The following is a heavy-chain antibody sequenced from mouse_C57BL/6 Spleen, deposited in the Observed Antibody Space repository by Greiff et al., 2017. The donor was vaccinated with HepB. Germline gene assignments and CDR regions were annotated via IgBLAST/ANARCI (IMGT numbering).Heavy chain of an antibody. V-gene: IGHV1-62-2*01. CDR3: ARHEDPSYYYGSSYPYFDY. D-gene: IGHD1-1*01. Sequence: QVHVKQSGAELVKPGASVKLSCKASGYTFTEYTIHWVKQRSGQGLEWIGWFYPGSGSIKYNEKFKDKATLTADKSSSTVYMELSRLTSEDSAVYFCARHEDPSYYYGSSYPYFDYWGQGTTLTVSS. CDR2: FYPGSGSI. J-gene: IGHJ2*01. CDR1: GYTFTEYT.